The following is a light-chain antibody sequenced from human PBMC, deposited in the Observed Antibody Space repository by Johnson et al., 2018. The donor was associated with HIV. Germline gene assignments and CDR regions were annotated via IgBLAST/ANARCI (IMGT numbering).Light chain of an antibody. J-gene: IGLJ1*01. V-gene: IGLV1-51*01. CDR3: GTWETSLSAYV. Sequence: QSVLTQPPSVSAAPGQKLTISCSGNNSNFGNYYLSWYQHLTGTAPKLLIYDNHKRPSGIPDRFSGSKSGTSATLAITALHAGDEADYYCGTWETSLSAYVFGNGTKFTVL. CDR2: DNH. CDR1: NSNFGNYY.